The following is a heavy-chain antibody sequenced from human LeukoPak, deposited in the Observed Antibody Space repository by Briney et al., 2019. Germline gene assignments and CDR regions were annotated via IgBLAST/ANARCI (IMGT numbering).Heavy chain of an antibody. V-gene: IGHV3-21*04. CDR1: GFTFSSYS. CDR2: ISSSSSYI. Sequence: GGSLRLSCAASGFTFSSYSMNWVRQAPGKGLEWVSSISSSSSYIYYADSVKGRFTISRDNSKNTLYLQMNSLRAEDTAVYYCAKAPDGFGVVLSYWGQGTLVTVSS. J-gene: IGHJ4*02. D-gene: IGHD3-3*01. CDR3: AKAPDGFGVVLSY.